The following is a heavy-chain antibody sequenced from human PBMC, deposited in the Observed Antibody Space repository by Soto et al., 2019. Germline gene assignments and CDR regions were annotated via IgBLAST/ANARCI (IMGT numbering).Heavy chain of an antibody. CDR2: ISGSGGST. V-gene: IGHV3-23*01. CDR3: AKDQGSSWYEIDY. Sequence: EVQLLESGGGLVQPGGSLRLSCAASGFTFSKYAVTWDRQAPGKGLEWVSTISGSGGSTYYADSVKGRFTISRDNSKNTLYLQMNSLRAEDTAVYYCAKDQGSSWYEIDYWGQGTLVTVSS. D-gene: IGHD6-13*01. J-gene: IGHJ4*02. CDR1: GFTFSKYA.